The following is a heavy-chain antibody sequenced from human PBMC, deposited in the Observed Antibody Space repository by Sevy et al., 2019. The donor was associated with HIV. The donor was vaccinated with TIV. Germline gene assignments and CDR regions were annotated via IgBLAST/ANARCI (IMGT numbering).Heavy chain of an antibody. V-gene: IGHV5-51*01. D-gene: IGHD3-22*01. J-gene: IGHJ4*02. CDR2: IYPADSDT. CDR3: AKLYYFDTGGYFTGSN. Sequence: GESLKISCKGSGYSFPSYWIGWVRQMPGKGLEWMGIIYPADSDTRYSPSFQGQVTISAYKSISTAYLQWSSLRASDTAMYYCAKLYYFDTGGYFTGSNWGQGTLVTVSS. CDR1: GYSFPSYW.